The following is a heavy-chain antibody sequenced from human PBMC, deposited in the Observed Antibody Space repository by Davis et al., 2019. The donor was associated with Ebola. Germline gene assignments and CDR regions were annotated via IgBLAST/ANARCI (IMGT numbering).Heavy chain of an antibody. Sequence: GGSLRLSCAASAFTLSSYGMNWVRQAPGKGLEWVSYISSSSSTIYYADSVKGRFTISRDNAKNSLYLQMNSLRDEDTAVYYCARDSENTMIVVKNFDYWGQGTLVTVSS. CDR1: AFTLSSYG. D-gene: IGHD3-22*01. V-gene: IGHV3-48*02. CDR2: ISSSSSTI. CDR3: ARDSENTMIVVKNFDY. J-gene: IGHJ4*02.